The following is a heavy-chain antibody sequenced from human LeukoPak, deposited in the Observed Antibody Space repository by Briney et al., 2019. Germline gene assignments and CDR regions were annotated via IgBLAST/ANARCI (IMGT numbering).Heavy chain of an antibody. J-gene: IGHJ5*02. Sequence: PGGSLGLSCAASGFTFSSYSMNWVRQAPGKGLEWVSYISSSSSSIYYADSVKGRFTISRDNSKNTLYLQMNSLRAEDTAVYYCAKSLTYYYDTWGQGTLVTVSS. CDR2: ISSSSSSI. CDR1: GFTFSSYS. CDR3: AKSLTYYYDT. V-gene: IGHV3-48*01. D-gene: IGHD3-22*01.